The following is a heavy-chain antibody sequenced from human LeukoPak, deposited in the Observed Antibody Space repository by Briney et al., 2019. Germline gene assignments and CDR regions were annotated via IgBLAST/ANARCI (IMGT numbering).Heavy chain of an antibody. V-gene: IGHV4-38-2*02. CDR1: NYSITNNYY. CDR2: IHHSGIT. Sequence: SETLSLTCTVSNYSITNNYYWGWIRQPPGQGLEWIGSIHHSGITYYTPSLESRVTISLDTSKNQFSLSLYSVTAADTAVYYCVRESRGWYEDSWGQGILVTVSS. D-gene: IGHD6-19*01. CDR3: VRESRGWYEDS. J-gene: IGHJ5*01.